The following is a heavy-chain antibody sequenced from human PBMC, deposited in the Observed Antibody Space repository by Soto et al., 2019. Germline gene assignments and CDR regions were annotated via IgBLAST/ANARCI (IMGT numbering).Heavy chain of an antibody. J-gene: IGHJ6*02. Sequence: GGSLRLSCAASGFTFSDHYMDWVRQAPGKGLEWVGRTRNKANSYTTEYAASVKGRFTISRDDSKNSLYLQMNSLKTEDTAVYYCARGIVVVVAATPYYYYGMDVWGQGTTVTVSS. CDR1: GFTFSDHY. CDR3: ARGIVVVVAATPYYYYGMDV. V-gene: IGHV3-72*01. CDR2: TRNKANSYTT. D-gene: IGHD2-15*01.